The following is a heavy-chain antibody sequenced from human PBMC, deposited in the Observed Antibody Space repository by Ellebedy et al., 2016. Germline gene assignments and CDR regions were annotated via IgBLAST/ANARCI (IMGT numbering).Heavy chain of an antibody. V-gene: IGHV3-74*01. J-gene: IGHJ4*02. Sequence: GGSLRLXCEASGFTFSNSWMFWVRQAPGKGLVWVSIINGDGSNRNYVDSVKGRFTISRDNAKNTLSLQMNSLRVEDTGVYYCARDNGYKFDYWGQGTLVTVSS. CDR1: GFTFSNSW. CDR3: ARDNGYKFDY. D-gene: IGHD5-24*01. CDR2: INGDGSNR.